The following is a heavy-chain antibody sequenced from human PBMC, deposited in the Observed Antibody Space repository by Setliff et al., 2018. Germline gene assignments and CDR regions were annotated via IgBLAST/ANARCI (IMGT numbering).Heavy chain of an antibody. D-gene: IGHD3-16*01. V-gene: IGHV1-2*02. CDR1: GYAVTGYH. J-gene: IGHJ1*01. Sequence: ASVKVSCKASGYAVTGYHIHWVRQAPGQGPEWMGWINPNTGGTNYAQKLQGRVTMTRDTSITTAYMELSSLRSDDTAIYYCARVAIMGPPSWGQGTLVTVSS. CDR3: ARVAIMGPPS. CDR2: INPNTGGT.